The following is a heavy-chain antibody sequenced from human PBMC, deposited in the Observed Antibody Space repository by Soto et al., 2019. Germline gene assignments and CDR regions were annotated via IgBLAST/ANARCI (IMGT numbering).Heavy chain of an antibody. V-gene: IGHV4-34*01. CDR3: ARGVPMIVEAQRDAPDKYYFDS. J-gene: IGHJ4*02. Sequence: SSETLSLTCAVYGGSFSGYYWSWIRQPPGKGLEWIGEINHSGSTNSNPSLKSRVTISVDTSKNQFSLKLSSVTAADRAVYHCARGVPMIVEAQRDAPDKYYFDSWGQGTQVTVSS. CDR2: INHSGST. CDR1: GGSFSGYY. D-gene: IGHD3-22*01.